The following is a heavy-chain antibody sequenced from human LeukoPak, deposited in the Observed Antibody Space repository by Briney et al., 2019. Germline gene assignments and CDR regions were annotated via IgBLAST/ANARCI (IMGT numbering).Heavy chain of an antibody. CDR2: IYHSGST. CDR3: ARGGYCSSTSCYRWFDP. V-gene: IGHV4-30-2*01. J-gene: IGHJ5*02. Sequence: SQTLSLTCAVSGGSISSGGYSWSWIRQPPGKGLEWIGYIYHSGSTYSNPSLKSRVTISVDRSKNQFSLKLSSVAAADTAVYCCARGGYCSSTSCYRWFDPWGQGTLVTVSS. D-gene: IGHD2-2*01. CDR1: GGSISSGGYS.